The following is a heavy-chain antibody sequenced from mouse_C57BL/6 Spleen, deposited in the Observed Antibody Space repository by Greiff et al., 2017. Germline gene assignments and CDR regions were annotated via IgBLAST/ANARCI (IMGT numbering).Heavy chain of an antibody. D-gene: IGHD2-3*01. Sequence: EVMLVESGGGLVKPGGSLKLSCAASGFTFSDYGMHWVRQAPEKGLEWVAYISSGSSTIYYADTVKGRFTISRDNAKNTLCLQMTSLRSEDTAMYYCAKDGYSLYYFDYWGQGTTRTVSS. CDR3: AKDGYSLYYFDY. V-gene: IGHV5-17*01. J-gene: IGHJ2*01. CDR1: GFTFSDYG. CDR2: ISSGSSTI.